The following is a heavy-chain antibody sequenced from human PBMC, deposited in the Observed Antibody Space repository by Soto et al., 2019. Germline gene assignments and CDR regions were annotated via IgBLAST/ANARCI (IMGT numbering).Heavy chain of an antibody. J-gene: IGHJ3*02. D-gene: IGHD6-6*01. CDR2: IRSKANSYAT. V-gene: IGHV3-73*01. CDR3: TGGIAARYQWDAFDI. Sequence: GGSLRLSCAASGFTFSGSAMHWVRQASGKGLEWVGRIRSKANSYATAYAASVKGRFTISRDDSKNTAYLQMNSLKTEDTAVYYCTGGIAARYQWDAFDIWGQGTMVTVSS. CDR1: GFTFSGSA.